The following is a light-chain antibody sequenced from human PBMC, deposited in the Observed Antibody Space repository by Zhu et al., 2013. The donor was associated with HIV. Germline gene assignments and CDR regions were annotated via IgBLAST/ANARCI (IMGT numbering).Light chain of an antibody. CDR3: QQTKSYPFS. V-gene: IGKV1-5*03. Sequence: DIQMTQSPSTLSASVGDRVIITCRASQSISNLLAWYQQKSGKAPRLLIYKASTLETGVPSRFSGSGSGTEFTLTISSLQPDDFTTYYCQQTKSYPFSFGPGTKV. J-gene: IGKJ3*01. CDR1: QSISNL. CDR2: KAS.